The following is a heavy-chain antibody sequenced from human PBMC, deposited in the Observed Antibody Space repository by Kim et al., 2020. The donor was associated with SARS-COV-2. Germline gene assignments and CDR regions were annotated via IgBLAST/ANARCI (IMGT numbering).Heavy chain of an antibody. V-gene: IGHV1-18*04. D-gene: IGHD2-15*01. Sequence: ASVKVSCKASGYTFTSYGISWVRQAPGQGLEWMGWISAYNGNTNYAQNLQGRVTMTTDTSTSTAYMELRSLRSDDTAVYYCARTYCSGGSCYYYYGMDVWGQGTTVTVSS. CDR3: ARTYCSGGSCYYYYGMDV. CDR2: ISAYNGNT. J-gene: IGHJ6*02. CDR1: GYTFTSYG.